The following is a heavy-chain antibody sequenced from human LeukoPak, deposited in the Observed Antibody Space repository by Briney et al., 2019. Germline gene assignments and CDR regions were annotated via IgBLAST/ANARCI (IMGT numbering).Heavy chain of an antibody. CDR1: GGSISSGDYY. Sequence: SQTLSLTSTVSGGSISSGDYYWSYSRQHPGKVLGLNGYIYYSGSTYYNPSLKSRVTISVDTSKNQFSLKLSSVTAADTAVYYCARVQVGTDAFDIWGQGTMVTVSS. D-gene: IGHD1-1*01. V-gene: IGHV4-31*03. CDR2: IYYSGST. J-gene: IGHJ3*02. CDR3: ARVQVGTDAFDI.